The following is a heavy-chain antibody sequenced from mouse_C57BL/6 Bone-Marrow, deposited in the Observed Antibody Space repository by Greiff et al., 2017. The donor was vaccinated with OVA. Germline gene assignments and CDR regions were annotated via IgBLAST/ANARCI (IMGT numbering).Heavy chain of an antibody. V-gene: IGHV1-66*01. D-gene: IGHD1-1*01. CDR1: GYSFTSYY. Sequence: VQLQQSGPELVKPGASVKISCKASGYSFTSYYIHWVKQRPGQGLEWIGWIYPGSGNTKYNEKFKGKATLTADTSSSTAYMQLSSLTSEDSAVYYCARGGDYYGSSHWYFDVWGTGTTVTVSS. CDR3: ARGGDYYGSSHWYFDV. CDR2: IYPGSGNT. J-gene: IGHJ1*03.